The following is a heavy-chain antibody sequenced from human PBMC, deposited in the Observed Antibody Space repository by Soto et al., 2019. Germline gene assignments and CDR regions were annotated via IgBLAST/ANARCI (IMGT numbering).Heavy chain of an antibody. V-gene: IGHV2-5*02. CDR1: GVSLTTSGVV. D-gene: IGHD2-15*01. CDR2: IYWDDDK. J-gene: IGHJ4*02. Sequence: QITLRESGPTLVQPRQTLTLTCTLSGVSLTTSGVVVGWIRQPPGKALEWLALIYWDDDKRFSPSLKSRLAITRDTSKNQVVMTMPDMAPVDTAIYYCAHRQRTVVVGAPFDLWGQGSQVTVSS. CDR3: AHRQRTVVVGAPFDL.